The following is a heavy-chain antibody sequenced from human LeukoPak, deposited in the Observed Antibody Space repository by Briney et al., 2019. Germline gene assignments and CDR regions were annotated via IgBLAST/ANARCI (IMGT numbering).Heavy chain of an antibody. CDR2: INPNSGGT. Sequence: ASVKVSCKASGYTFTGYYMHWVRQAPGQGLEWMGWINPNSGGTNYAQKFQGRVTMTRDTSISTAYMELSRLRSDDTAVYYCARVTGYVMEDYFDYWGQGTLVTVSS. CDR1: GYTFTGYY. D-gene: IGHD6-13*01. CDR3: ARVTGYVMEDYFDY. J-gene: IGHJ4*02. V-gene: IGHV1-2*02.